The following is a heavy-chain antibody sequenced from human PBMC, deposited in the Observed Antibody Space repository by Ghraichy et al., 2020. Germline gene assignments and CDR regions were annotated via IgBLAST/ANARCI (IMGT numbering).Heavy chain of an antibody. Sequence: GGSLRLSCAASGFTFSSNYMSWVRQAPGKGLEWVSVIYSGGSTYYADSVKGRFTISRYNSKNTLYLQMNSLRAEDTAVYYCARDSGKPCGGDCYLPSYYYYGMDVGGQGTTVTV. CDR3: ARDSGKPCGGDCYLPSYYYYGMDV. CDR2: IYSGGST. D-gene: IGHD2-21*02. J-gene: IGHJ6*02. CDR1: GFTFSSNY. V-gene: IGHV3-53*01.